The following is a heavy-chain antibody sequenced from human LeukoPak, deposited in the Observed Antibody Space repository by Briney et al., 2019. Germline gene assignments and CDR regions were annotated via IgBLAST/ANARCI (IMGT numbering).Heavy chain of an antibody. CDR3: AKQKGRAVAAYDY. CDR1: GFTFSSYG. CDR2: ISYDGSNK. V-gene: IGHV3-30*18. J-gene: IGHJ4*02. Sequence: GGSLRLSCAASGFTFSSYGMHWVRQAPDKGLEWVAVISYDGSNKYYADSVKGRFTISRDNSKNTLYLQMNSLRAEDTAVYYCAKQKGRAVAAYDYWGQGTLVTVSS. D-gene: IGHD6-19*01.